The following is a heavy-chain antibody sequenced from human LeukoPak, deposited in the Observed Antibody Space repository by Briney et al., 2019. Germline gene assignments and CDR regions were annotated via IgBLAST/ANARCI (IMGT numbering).Heavy chain of an antibody. CDR1: GFTFSSYA. J-gene: IGHJ6*03. Sequence: GGSLRLSCAASGFTFSSYAMNWVRQAPGKALEWVSSITSSGAYIFYADSVRGRFTISRDNAKDSLYLQMNSLGPEDTAVYYCARDPYSGNYGNYYYYYMDVWGKGTTVTISS. CDR3: ARDPYSGNYGNYYYYYMDV. D-gene: IGHD1-26*01. V-gene: IGHV3-21*01. CDR2: ITSSGAYI.